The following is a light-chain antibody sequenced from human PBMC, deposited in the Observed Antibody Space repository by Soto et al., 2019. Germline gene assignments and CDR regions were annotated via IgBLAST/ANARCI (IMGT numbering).Light chain of an antibody. CDR2: AAS. V-gene: IGKV1-39*01. CDR3: QQSYSTLSWT. Sequence: DIPMTQSPSSLSASVGDRVTITCRASQSISSYLNWYQQKPGKAPKLLIYAASSLQSGVPSRFSGSGSGTDFTLTISSLQPEDFATYYCQQSYSTLSWTFGQGTKLEIK. CDR1: QSISSY. J-gene: IGKJ2*02.